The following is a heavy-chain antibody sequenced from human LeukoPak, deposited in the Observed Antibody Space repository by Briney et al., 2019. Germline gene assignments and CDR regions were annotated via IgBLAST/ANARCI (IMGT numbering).Heavy chain of an antibody. V-gene: IGHV5-51*01. CDR2: IYPGDSDT. J-gene: IGHJ3*02. CDR1: GYSFTSYW. CDR3: ARQRGTTSGAFDI. D-gene: IGHD1-1*01. Sequence: GESLKISCKGSGYSFTSYWIGWVRQMPGKGLEWMGIIYPGDSDTRYSPSFQGQVTIAADKSINTAYLQWSSLKASDTAMYYCARQRGTTSGAFDIWGQGTMVTVSS.